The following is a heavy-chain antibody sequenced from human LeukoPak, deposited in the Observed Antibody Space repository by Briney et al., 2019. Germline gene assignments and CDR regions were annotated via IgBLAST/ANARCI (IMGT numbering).Heavy chain of an antibody. D-gene: IGHD3-3*02. CDR2: IYYSGST. J-gene: IGHJ3*02. V-gene: IGHV4-31*03. Sequence: PSQTLSLTCTVSGGSISSGGYYWSWIRQHPGKGLEWIGYIYYSGSTNYNPSLKSRVTISVDTSKNQFSLKLSSVTAAGTAVYYCARFSPHFAFDIWGQGTMVTVSS. CDR3: ARFSPHFAFDI. CDR1: GGSISSGGYY.